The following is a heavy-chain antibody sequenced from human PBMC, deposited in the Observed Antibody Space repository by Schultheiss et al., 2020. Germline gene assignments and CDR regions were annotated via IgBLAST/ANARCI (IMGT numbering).Heavy chain of an antibody. CDR3: ARAGSGWSARYFQH. CDR1: GGSISSYY. Sequence: GSLRLSCTVSGGSISSYYWSWIRQPQGKGLEWIGYIYYSGSTNYNPSLKSRVTISLDTSKNHFSLNLNSVTAADTAVYYCARAGSGWSARYFQHWGQGTLVTVSS. J-gene: IGHJ1*01. CDR2: IYYSGST. V-gene: IGHV4-59*12. D-gene: IGHD6-19*01.